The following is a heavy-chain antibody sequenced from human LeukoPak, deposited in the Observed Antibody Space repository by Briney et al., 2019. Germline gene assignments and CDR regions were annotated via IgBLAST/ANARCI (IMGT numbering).Heavy chain of an antibody. D-gene: IGHD4-17*01. CDR2: INPNSGGT. V-gene: IGHV1-2*02. CDR1: GYTFTDYY. CDR3: ARESYAATTVTTSRNYYYYGMDV. J-gene: IGHJ6*02. Sequence: ASVKVSCKASGYTFTDYYIHWVRQAPGQGLEWMAWINPNSGGTYYAQNFHDRITLTRDTSISTAYMELRSLRSDDTAVYYCARESYAATTVTTSRNYYYYGMDVWGQGTTVTVSS.